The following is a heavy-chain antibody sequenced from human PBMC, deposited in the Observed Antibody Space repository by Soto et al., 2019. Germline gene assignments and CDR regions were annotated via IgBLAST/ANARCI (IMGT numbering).Heavy chain of an antibody. Sequence: QVQLQESGPGLVKPSGTLSLTCAVSGGSISDNWWRWVRQPPGKGLEWIGEVDHSRTPSYNPSLQILVTIPHDKAASQISLTLNSVTTAETDVSYCARDVEVARTRGFESRVQGRLGSVSA. CDR1: GGSISDNW. CDR2: VDHSRTP. D-gene: IGHD5-12*01. V-gene: IGHV4-4*02. CDR3: ARDVEVARTRGFES. J-gene: IGHJ1*01.